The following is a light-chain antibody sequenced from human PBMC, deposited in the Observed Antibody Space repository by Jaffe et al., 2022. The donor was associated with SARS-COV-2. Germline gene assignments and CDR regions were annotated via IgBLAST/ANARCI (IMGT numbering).Light chain of an antibody. V-gene: IGKV2-28*01. CDR2: LGS. J-gene: IGKJ1*01. CDR3: MQTLQTQWT. CDR1: QSLLQSNGHNL. Sequence: IVMTQSPLSLPVTPGEPASISCRSSQSLLQSNGHNLLHWYVQKPGQSPQLLIYLGSSRASGVPDRFSGSGSGTDFTLKISRVEAEDVGVYYCMQTLQTQWTFGQGTKVDIK.